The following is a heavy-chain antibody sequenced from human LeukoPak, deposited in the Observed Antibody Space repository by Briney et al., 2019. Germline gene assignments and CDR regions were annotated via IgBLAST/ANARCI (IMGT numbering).Heavy chain of an antibody. D-gene: IGHD6-13*01. V-gene: IGHV4-39*01. CDR3: ARAGPSSSWHHFDY. J-gene: IGHJ4*02. CDR2: IYYSGST. Sequence: PSETLSLTCTVSGGSISSSSYYWGWIRQPPGKGLEWIGSIYYSGSTYYNPSLKSRVTISVDTSKNQFSLKLSSVTAADTAVYYCARAGPSSSWHHFDYWGQGTLVTVSS. CDR1: GGSISSSSYY.